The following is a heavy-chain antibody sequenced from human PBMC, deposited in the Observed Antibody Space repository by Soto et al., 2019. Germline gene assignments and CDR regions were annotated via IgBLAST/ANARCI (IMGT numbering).Heavy chain of an antibody. V-gene: IGHV4-59*08. D-gene: IGHD6-13*01. Sequence: SETLSLTCTVSGGSISSYYWSWIRQPPGKGLEWIGYIYYSVSTNYNPSLKSRVTISVDTSKNQFSLKLISVTAADTAVYYCARLLTAAAHTDYWGQGTLVTVSS. J-gene: IGHJ4*02. CDR1: GGSISSYY. CDR3: ARLLTAAAHTDY. CDR2: IYYSVST.